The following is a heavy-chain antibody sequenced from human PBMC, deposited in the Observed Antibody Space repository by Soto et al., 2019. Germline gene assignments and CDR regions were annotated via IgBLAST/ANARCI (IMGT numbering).Heavy chain of an antibody. CDR3: ARDQTKWLTEAFDI. Sequence: HVQLVQSGAEVKKPGASLKVSCKASGYTFISYGVSWVRQAPGQGLEWLGWISPYNGNTNYAQKFQGRITKTTDTSTSTVYMDLRSLRTDDTAVYYCARDQTKWLTEAFDIWGQGTMVVVSS. J-gene: IGHJ3*02. D-gene: IGHD5-12*01. CDR1: GYTFISYG. V-gene: IGHV1-18*01. CDR2: ISPYNGNT.